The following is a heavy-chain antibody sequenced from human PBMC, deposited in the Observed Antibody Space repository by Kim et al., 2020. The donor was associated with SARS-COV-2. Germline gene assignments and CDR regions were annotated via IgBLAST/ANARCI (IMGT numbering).Heavy chain of an antibody. V-gene: IGHV3-23*01. J-gene: IGHJ6*03. Sequence: GGSLRLSCAASGFTFYTYSMIWVRQAPGKGLEWVSVISDSGDTRYYADSVKGRFTISRDNSKNTVFLQMNSLRAEDTAVYYCAKSGAKGDGSGSSHSYYYMDVWGKGTTVTVSS. CDR1: GFTFYTYS. D-gene: IGHD3-10*01. CDR3: AKSGAKGDGSGSSHSYYYMDV. CDR2: ISDSGDTR.